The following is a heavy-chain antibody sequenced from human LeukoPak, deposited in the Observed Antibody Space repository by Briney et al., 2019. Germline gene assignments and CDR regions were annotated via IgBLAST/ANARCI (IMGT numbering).Heavy chain of an antibody. CDR2: IIPIFGTA. CDR3: VRKSATRRTSEFDY. Sequence: ASVKVSCKASGGTFSSYAISWVRQAPGQGLGWMGGIIPIFGTANYAQKFQGRVTITADESTSTAYMDLSSLGSDDTAIFYCVRKSATRRTSEFDYWGQGTPVTVSS. J-gene: IGHJ4*02. CDR1: GGTFSSYA. V-gene: IGHV1-69*13. D-gene: IGHD2-15*01.